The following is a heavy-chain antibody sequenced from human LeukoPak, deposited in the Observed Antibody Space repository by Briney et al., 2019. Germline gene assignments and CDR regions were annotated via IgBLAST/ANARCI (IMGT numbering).Heavy chain of an antibody. J-gene: IGHJ4*02. CDR3: GLGYCSSTSCPLDY. CDR1: GGTFSSYA. CDR2: IIPIFGTA. Sequence: ASVKVSCKASGGTFSSYAISWVRQAPGQGLEWMGGIIPIFGTANYAQKFQGRVTITADESTSTAYMELSSLRSEDTAVYYCGLGYCSSTSCPLDYWGQGTLVTVSS. D-gene: IGHD2-2*01. V-gene: IGHV1-69*01.